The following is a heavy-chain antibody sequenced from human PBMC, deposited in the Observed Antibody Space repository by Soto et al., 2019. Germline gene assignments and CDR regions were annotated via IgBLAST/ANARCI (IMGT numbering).Heavy chain of an antibody. V-gene: IGHV2-26*01. CDR1: GISLRNDRLG. Sequence: QVTLKESGPVMVKPTETLTLTCTVSGISLRNDRLGVSWIRQSPGKALEWLAHIFSNDEKSYSTSLKSRLTISKDTSKSQVVLTMTNVDPVDSATYFCALIKDCSRTDCYLASFDPWGQGTLVTVSS. CDR2: IFSNDEK. CDR3: ALIKDCSRTDCYLASFDP. D-gene: IGHD2-2*01. J-gene: IGHJ5*02.